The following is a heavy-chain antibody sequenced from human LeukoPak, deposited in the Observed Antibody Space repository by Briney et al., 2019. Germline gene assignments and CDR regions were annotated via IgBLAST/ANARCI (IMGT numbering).Heavy chain of an antibody. Sequence: GGSLRLSCAASEFTFSSYWMSWVRQAPGRGREWVASIKQDGSDKYYVDSVKGRFTISRDNAKKSLYLQMNSLRAEDTAVYYCASRGSYVDYWGQGTLVTVSS. CDR2: IKQDGSDK. J-gene: IGHJ4*02. V-gene: IGHV3-7*01. CDR3: ASRGSYVDY. CDR1: EFTFSSYW. D-gene: IGHD3-16*01.